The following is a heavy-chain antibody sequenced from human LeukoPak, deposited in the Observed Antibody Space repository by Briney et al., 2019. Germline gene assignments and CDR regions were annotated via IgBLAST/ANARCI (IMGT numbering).Heavy chain of an antibody. J-gene: IGHJ4*02. CDR2: IYPGDSDT. Sequence: GESLKISCKGSGYSFTSYWVAWVRQMPGKGLEWMGIIYPGDSDTRYSPSFQGQVTISADKSSSTAYLQWSSLKASDTAMYYCARTNDAFVDYWGQGTLVTVSS. CDR3: ARTNDAFVDY. D-gene: IGHD1-1*01. V-gene: IGHV5-51*01. CDR1: GYSFTSYW.